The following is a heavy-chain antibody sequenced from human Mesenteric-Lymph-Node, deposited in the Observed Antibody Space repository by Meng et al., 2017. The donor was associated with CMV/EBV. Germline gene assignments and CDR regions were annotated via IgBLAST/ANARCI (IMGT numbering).Heavy chain of an antibody. CDR1: GFTFSSYS. CDR2: ISSSSRYI. J-gene: IGHJ6*02. D-gene: IGHD3-3*02. Sequence: GGSLRLSCAASGFTFSSYSMNWVRQAPGKGLEWVSSISSSSRYIYYADSVKGRFTISRDNAKNSLYLQMNSLRAEDTAVYYCARRGLGISIMDVWGQGTTVTVSS. V-gene: IGHV3-21*01. CDR3: ARRGLGISIMDV.